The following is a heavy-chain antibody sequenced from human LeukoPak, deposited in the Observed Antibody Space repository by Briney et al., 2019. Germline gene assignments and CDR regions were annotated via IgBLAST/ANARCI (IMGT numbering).Heavy chain of an antibody. CDR3: AKDEHDFWSGYYYYYMDV. J-gene: IGHJ6*03. D-gene: IGHD3-3*01. V-gene: IGHV3-23*01. CDR1: GFTFSSYA. CDR2: ISGSGGST. Sequence: GGSLRLSCAASGFTFSSYAMSWVRQAPGKGLEWVTAISGSGGSTYYADSVKGRFTISRDNSKNTLHLQMNSLRAEDTAVYYCAKDEHDFWSGYYYYYMDVWGKGTTVTVSS.